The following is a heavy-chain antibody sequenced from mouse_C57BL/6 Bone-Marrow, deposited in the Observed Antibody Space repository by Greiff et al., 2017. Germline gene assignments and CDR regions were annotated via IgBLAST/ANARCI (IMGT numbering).Heavy chain of an antibody. D-gene: IGHD3-3*01. CDR3: ARWGDWSYAMDY. Sequence: SGPVLVKPGASVKMSCKASGYTFTDYYMNWVKQSHGKSLEWIGVINPYNGGTSYNQKFKGKATLTVDKSSSTAYMELNSLTSEDSAVYYCARWGDWSYAMDYWGQGTSVTVSS. CDR2: INPYNGGT. V-gene: IGHV1-19*01. CDR1: GYTFTDYY. J-gene: IGHJ4*01.